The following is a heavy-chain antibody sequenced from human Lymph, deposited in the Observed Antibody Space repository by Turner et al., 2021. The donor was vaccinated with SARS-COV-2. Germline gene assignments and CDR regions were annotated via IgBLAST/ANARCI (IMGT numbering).Heavy chain of an antibody. V-gene: IGHV4-59*01. J-gene: IGHJ4*02. CDR3: VRGFDY. D-gene: IGHD3-10*01. CDR1: GGSISSYY. CDR2: FYFSGST. Sequence: QVQLQESGPGLVKPSETLSLTCTVSGGSISSYYWSWIRQPPGKGLEWIGYFYFSGSTNYNPSLKSRVTMSGDTSKNQFSLKLRSVTAADTAVYYCVRGFDYWGQGTLVTVSS.